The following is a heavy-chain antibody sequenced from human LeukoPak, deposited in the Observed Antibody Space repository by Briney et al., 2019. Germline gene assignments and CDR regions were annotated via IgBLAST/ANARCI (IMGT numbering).Heavy chain of an antibody. D-gene: IGHD6-19*01. Sequence: GGSLRLSCAASGFTFSSYAMHWVRQAPGKGLEYVSAISSNGGSTYYANSVKGRFTISRDNSKNTLYLQMGSLRAEDMAVYYCARDSSGWGGLWHYFDYWGQGTLVTVSS. J-gene: IGHJ4*02. CDR3: ARDSSGWGGLWHYFDY. V-gene: IGHV3-64*01. CDR1: GFTFSSYA. CDR2: ISSNGGST.